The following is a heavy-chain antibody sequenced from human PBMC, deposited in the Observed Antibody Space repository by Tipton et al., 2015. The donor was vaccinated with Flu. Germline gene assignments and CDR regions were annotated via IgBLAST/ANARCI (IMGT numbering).Heavy chain of an antibody. CDR1: GYSISSGYY. CDR3: ARGLGGYGGNSAQNAFDI. Sequence: TLSLTCTVSGYSISSGYYWGWIRQPPGKGLEWIGSNYHSGSTYYNPSLKSRVTISVDTSKNQFSLKLSSVTAAYTAVYYCARGLGGYGGNSAQNAFDIWGQGTMVTVSS. J-gene: IGHJ3*02. V-gene: IGHV4-38-2*02. CDR2: NYHSGST. D-gene: IGHD4-23*01.